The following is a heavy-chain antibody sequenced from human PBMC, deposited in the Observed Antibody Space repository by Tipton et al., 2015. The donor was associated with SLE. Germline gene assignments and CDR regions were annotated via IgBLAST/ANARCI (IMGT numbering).Heavy chain of an antibody. Sequence: TLSLTCTVSGGSISESTYSWDWIRQAPGKGLEWIGSMYFSGNTYYNPFLRSRVTISADTSKNQFSLKLTSVTAADTAVYYCARLVTLSRIDFWGQGTLVTVSS. CDR3: ARLVTLSRIDF. J-gene: IGHJ4*02. V-gene: IGHV4-39*07. D-gene: IGHD2-21*02. CDR1: GGSISESTYS. CDR2: MYFSGNT.